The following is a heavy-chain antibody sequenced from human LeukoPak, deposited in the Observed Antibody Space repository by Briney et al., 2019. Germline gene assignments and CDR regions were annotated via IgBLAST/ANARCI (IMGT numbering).Heavy chain of an antibody. Sequence: SETLSLTCAVYGGSFSGYYWSWIRRPPGKGLEWIGEINHSGSTNYNPSLKSRVTISVDTSKNQFSLKLSSVTAADTAVYYRARSRGRPTDWGQGTLVTVSS. J-gene: IGHJ4*02. CDR1: GGSFSGYY. CDR2: INHSGST. CDR3: ARSRGRPTD. V-gene: IGHV4-34*01.